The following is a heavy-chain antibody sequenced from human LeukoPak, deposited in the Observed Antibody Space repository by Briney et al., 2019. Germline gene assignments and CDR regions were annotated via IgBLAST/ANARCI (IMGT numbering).Heavy chain of an antibody. CDR2: IRIKAYGGTT. V-gene: IGHV3-49*04. CDR1: GFTFGDYA. Sequence: GGSLRLSCTASGFTFGDYAMNWVRQAPGKGLEWVGFIRIKAYGGTTEYAASVKGRFTISRDDSKSIAYLQTNSLKTEDTAVYYCTRGSCSNGVCYHFDYWGQGTLVTVSS. J-gene: IGHJ4*02. D-gene: IGHD2-8*01. CDR3: TRGSCSNGVCYHFDY.